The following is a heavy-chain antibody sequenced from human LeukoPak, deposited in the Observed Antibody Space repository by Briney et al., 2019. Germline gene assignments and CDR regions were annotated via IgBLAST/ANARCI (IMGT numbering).Heavy chain of an antibody. J-gene: IGHJ4*02. D-gene: IGHD3-3*01. CDR3: ARDGSFWRGYPYYFDY. V-gene: IGHV3-33*01. CDR2: IGYDGSNK. CDR1: GFTFSSYG. Sequence: PGRSLRLSCAASGFTFSSYGMHWVRQAPGKGLEWVAIIGYDGSNKYYADSVKGRFTISRDNSKNTLYLQVNSLRAEDTAVYYCARDGSFWRGYPYYFDYWGQGTLVTASS.